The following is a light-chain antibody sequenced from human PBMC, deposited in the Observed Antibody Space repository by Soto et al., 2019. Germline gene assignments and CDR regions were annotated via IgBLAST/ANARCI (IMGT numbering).Light chain of an antibody. CDR1: QSVSSN. CDR3: QQHNNWRYT. V-gene: IGKV3-15*01. CDR2: GAS. Sequence: EIVMTQSPATLSVSPGERATISCRASQSVSSNLAWYQQKPGQAPRLLIYGASTRATGIPARFSGSGSGTEFTLTISSLQSEDFAVYYCQQHNNWRYTFGQGTKLEIK. J-gene: IGKJ2*01.